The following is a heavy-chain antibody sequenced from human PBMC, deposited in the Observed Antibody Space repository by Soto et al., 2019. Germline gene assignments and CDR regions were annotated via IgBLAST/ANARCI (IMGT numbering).Heavy chain of an antibody. Sequence: GESLKISCKGSGYSFTSYWIGWVRQMPGKGLEWMGIIYPGDSDTRYSPSFQGLVTISADKSISTAYLQWSSLKASNTAIYYCARGFCSSTTCYWFDPWGQGTLVTVSS. D-gene: IGHD2-2*01. CDR1: GYSFTSYW. V-gene: IGHV5-51*01. J-gene: IGHJ5*02. CDR2: IYPGDSDT. CDR3: ARGFCSSTTCYWFDP.